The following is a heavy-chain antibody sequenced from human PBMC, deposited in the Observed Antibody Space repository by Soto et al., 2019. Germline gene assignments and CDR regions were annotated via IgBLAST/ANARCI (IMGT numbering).Heavy chain of an antibody. CDR1: GFTFSTYA. V-gene: IGHV3-23*01. J-gene: IGHJ3*02. D-gene: IGHD6-19*01. CDR2: MRGSGGNT. CDR3: ARVKAQILSSGWYGGDDI. Sequence: EVQLLESGGGLVQPGGSLRLSCAASGFTFSTYAMSWVRQAPGKGLEWVATMRGSGGNTHYSDSVKGRFTTSRDNSENTVYLQMISLRAEDTAVYYCARVKAQILSSGWYGGDDIWGHGTMVTVSS.